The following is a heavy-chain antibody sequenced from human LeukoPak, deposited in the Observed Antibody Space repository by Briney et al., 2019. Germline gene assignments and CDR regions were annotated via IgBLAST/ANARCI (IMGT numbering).Heavy chain of an antibody. V-gene: IGHV1-69*13. CDR3: ARADKWCSSTSCRSKYYYYYGVDV. D-gene: IGHD2-2*01. CDR1: GGTFSSYA. J-gene: IGHJ6*02. CDR2: IIPIFGTA. Sequence: SVKVSCKASGGTFSSYAISWVRQAPGQGLEWMGGIIPIFGTANYAQKFQGRVTITADESTSTAYMELSSLRSEDTAVYYCARADKWCSSTSCRSKYYYYYGVDVWGQGTTVTVSS.